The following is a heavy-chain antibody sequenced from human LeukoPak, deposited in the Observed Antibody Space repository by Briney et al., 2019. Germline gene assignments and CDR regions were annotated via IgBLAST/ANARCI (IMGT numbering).Heavy chain of an antibody. CDR2: ISGSGGST. J-gene: IGHJ4*02. CDR3: ARDPVGAPDY. Sequence: PGGSLRLSCAASGFTFSSYAMSWVRQAPGKGLEWVSAISGSGGSTYYADSVKGRFTISRDNSKNTLYLQMNSLRSDDTAVYYCARDPVGAPDYWGQGTLVTVSS. CDR1: GFTFSSYA. D-gene: IGHD1-26*01. V-gene: IGHV3-23*01.